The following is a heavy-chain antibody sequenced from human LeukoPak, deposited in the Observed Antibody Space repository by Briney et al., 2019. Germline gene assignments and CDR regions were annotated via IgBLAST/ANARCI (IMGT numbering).Heavy chain of an antibody. D-gene: IGHD3-10*01. J-gene: IGHJ4*02. Sequence: GGSLRLSCAASGFTFSSYAMTWVRQAPGKGLAWVSAITGGGDTTYYADSVKGRFTISRDNSKNTLYLQMNSLRAEDTAVYYCAKDRRGTVVRGPIMQTRDYYFEYWGQGTLVTVSS. CDR1: GFTFSSYA. CDR3: AKDRRGTVVRGPIMQTRDYYFEY. CDR2: ITGGGDTT. V-gene: IGHV3-23*01.